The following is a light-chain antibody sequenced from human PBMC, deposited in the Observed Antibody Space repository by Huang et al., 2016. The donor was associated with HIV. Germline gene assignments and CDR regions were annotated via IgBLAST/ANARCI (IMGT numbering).Light chain of an antibody. CDR3: QQYGSSMAT. CDR2: GTS. J-gene: IGKJ2*01. V-gene: IGKV3-20*01. Sequence: LTQSPGSLSLSPGDRVTLSCRASQGVDSGYVAWYHQKPGQSPRLIVYGTSSRASGIPSRFSGSGSGRDFSLTISGLDSEDFGVYYCQQYGSSMATFGQGTKVDI. CDR1: QGVDSGY.